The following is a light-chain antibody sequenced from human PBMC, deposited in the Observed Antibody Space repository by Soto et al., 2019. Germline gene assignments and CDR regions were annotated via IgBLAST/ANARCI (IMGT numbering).Light chain of an antibody. Sequence: DIQVTQSPSSLSASVGDRVIITCRASQGINRNLNWYQQKPGQAPKLLIYAASSLQSGVPTRFRGTASGTEFTITITGLQPEDSASYYCQQSYSALWTFGQGTKVEIK. CDR2: AAS. J-gene: IGKJ1*01. CDR1: QGINRN. CDR3: QQSYSALWT. V-gene: IGKV1-39*01.